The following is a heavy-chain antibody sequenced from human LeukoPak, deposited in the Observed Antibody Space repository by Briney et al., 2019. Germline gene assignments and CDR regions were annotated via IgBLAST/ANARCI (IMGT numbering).Heavy chain of an antibody. CDR3: ARAPSDPIVVVPAAIDY. CDR2: INPSGGST. CDR1: GYTFTSYY. D-gene: IGHD2-2*01. Sequence: ASVKVSCKASGYTFTSYYMHWVRQAPGQGLEWMGIINPSGGSTSYAQKFQGRVTMTRDMSTSTVYMELSSLRSEDTAVYYCARAPSDPIVVVPAAIDYWGQGTLVTVSS. J-gene: IGHJ4*02. V-gene: IGHV1-46*01.